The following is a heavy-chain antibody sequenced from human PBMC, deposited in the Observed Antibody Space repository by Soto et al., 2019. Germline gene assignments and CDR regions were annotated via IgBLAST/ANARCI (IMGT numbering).Heavy chain of an antibody. CDR3: ARGTRRYYDFWSGPQRPDYGMDV. Sequence: GGPLEVSCKASGYTLTRYYMHWGRQAPGQGAWWVGWVNPNSRGTNYAQKFQGWVTMTRDTSISTAYMELSRLRSDDTAVYYCARGTRRYYDFWSGPQRPDYGMDVWGQGTTVTVS. CDR1: GYTLTRYY. J-gene: IGHJ6*02. V-gene: IGHV1-2*04. D-gene: IGHD3-3*01. CDR2: VNPNSRGT.